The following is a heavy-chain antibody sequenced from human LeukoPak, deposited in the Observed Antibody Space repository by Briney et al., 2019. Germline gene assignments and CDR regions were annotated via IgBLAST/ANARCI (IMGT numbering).Heavy chain of an antibody. J-gene: IGHJ4*02. CDR1: GFTFSSYA. D-gene: IGHD6-13*01. CDR2: ISGSGGST. V-gene: IGHV3-23*01. CDR3: AKIGRAAILCIAAAGTDFGY. Sequence: GGSLRLSCAASGFTFSSYAMSWVRQAPGKGLEWVSAISGSGGSTYYADSVKGRFTISRDNSKNTLYLQMNSLRAEDTAVYYCAKIGRAAILCIAAAGTDFGYWGQGTLVTVSS.